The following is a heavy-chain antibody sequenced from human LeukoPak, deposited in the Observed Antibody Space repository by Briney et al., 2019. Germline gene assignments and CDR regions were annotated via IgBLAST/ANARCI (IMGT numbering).Heavy chain of an antibody. CDR3: GKVRGSRVWYKDAFDI. D-gene: IGHD6-19*01. CDR1: GFTFSSYA. J-gene: IGHJ3*02. V-gene: IGHV3-23*01. CDR2: ITGSGDTT. Sequence: PGGSLRLSCAASGFTFSSYAMSWVRPAPGGGREWGSDITGSGDTTYYAVSVKGRFTISRDNSKNTLYLQMSSLRAEDTTIYYCGKVRGSRVWYKDAFDIWGQGTMVTVSS.